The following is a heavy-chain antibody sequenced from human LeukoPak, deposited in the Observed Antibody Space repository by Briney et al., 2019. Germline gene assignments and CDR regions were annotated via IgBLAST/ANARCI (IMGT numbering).Heavy chain of an antibody. CDR3: ARHLPSSYYYYYMDV. D-gene: IGHD2-2*01. Sequence: SETLSLTCAVSGYSISSGYYWGWIRQPPGKGLEWIGRIYHSGSTYHNPSLKSRVTISVVTSKNQFSLKLISVTAADTAVYYCARHLPSSYYYYYMDVWGKGTTVTVSS. CDR1: GYSISSGYY. J-gene: IGHJ6*03. CDR2: IYHSGST. V-gene: IGHV4-38-2*01.